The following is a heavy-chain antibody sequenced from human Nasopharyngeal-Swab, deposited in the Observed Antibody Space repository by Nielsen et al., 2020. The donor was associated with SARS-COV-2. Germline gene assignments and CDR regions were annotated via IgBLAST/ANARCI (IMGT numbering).Heavy chain of an antibody. J-gene: IGHJ4*02. D-gene: IGHD6-13*01. V-gene: IGHV4-34*01. Sequence: WIRQPPGKGPEWIGEIYHSGSTNYNPSLKSRVTISVDTSKNQFSLKLSSVTAADTAVYYCARGPTQQLVRDYWGQGTLVTVSS. CDR3: ARGPTQQLVRDY. CDR2: IYHSGST.